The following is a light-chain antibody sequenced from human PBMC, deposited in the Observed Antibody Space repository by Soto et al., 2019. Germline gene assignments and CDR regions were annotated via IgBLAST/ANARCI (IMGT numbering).Light chain of an antibody. Sequence: DIQMTRSPSTLSASVGDRVTITCRASQSISSWLAWYQQKPGKAPKLLIYDASSLESGVPSRFSGSGSGTEFTLTISSLQPDDFATYYCQQYNSHPWTFGQGTKV. V-gene: IGKV1-5*01. J-gene: IGKJ1*01. CDR3: QQYNSHPWT. CDR2: DAS. CDR1: QSISSW.